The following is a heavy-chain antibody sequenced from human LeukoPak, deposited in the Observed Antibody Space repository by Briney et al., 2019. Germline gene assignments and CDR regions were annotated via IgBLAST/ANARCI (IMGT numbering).Heavy chain of an antibody. J-gene: IGHJ5*02. Sequence: SETPSLTCTVSGSSISSFYWSWIRQPPGQGLEWIGYIYYSGSTKYNPSLKSRVTISADTSKNQLSLRLSSVTAADTAVYYCARGSWAPAMTTPPPDFDPWGQGTLVTVSS. CDR3: ARGSWAPAMTTPPPDFDP. V-gene: IGHV4-59*01. D-gene: IGHD4-17*01. CDR1: GSSISSFY. CDR2: IYYSGST.